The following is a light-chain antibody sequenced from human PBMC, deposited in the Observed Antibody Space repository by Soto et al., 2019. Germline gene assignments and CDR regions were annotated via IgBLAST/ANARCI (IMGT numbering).Light chain of an antibody. V-gene: IGLV4-69*01. CDR1: SGHSSYV. CDR2: LNSDGSH. J-gene: IGLJ2*01. Sequence: QSVLTQSPSASASLGASVKLTCTLSSGHSSYVIAWHQQQPEEGPRYLMKLNSDGSHTKGDGIPDRFSGSSSGAERYLTISSFQSEDEADYYCQTWGTGIVVFGGGTKVTVL. CDR3: QTWGTGIVV.